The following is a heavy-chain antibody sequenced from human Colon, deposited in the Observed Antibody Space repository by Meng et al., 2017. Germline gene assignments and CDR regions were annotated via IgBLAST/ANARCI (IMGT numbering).Heavy chain of an antibody. D-gene: IGHD1-26*01. CDR1: GYTFSNYE. Sequence: QVQLVQSGAEVKKPGASVRVSCETSGYTFSNYEVNWVRQASGHGLEWMGWMNPDSGKTGYAHKFQGRVTLTRDTSTGTAYMELTSLTPDDTAVYYCERGGAPPYYFDYWGQGTLVTVSS. V-gene: IGHV1-8*02. CDR3: ERGGAPPYYFDY. CDR2: MNPDSGKT. J-gene: IGHJ4*02.